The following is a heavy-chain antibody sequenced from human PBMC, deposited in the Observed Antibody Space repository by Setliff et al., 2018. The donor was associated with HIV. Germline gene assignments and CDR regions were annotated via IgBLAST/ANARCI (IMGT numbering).Heavy chain of an antibody. CDR1: GGSISSYY. D-gene: IGHD6-19*01. V-gene: IGHV4-59*05. J-gene: IGHJ4*02. CDR3: IIAYSSGWLAPMGFDS. Sequence: PSETLSLTCTVSGGSISSYYWSWIRQPPGKGLEWIGSIYYSGSTYYNPSLKSRVSISVDTSKNQFSLKLSSVTAADTAVYYCIIAYSSGWLAPMGFDSWGQGTLVTVSS. CDR2: IYYSGST.